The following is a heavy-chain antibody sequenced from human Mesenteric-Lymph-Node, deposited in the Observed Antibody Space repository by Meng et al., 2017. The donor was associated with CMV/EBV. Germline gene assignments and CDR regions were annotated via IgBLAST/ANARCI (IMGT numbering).Heavy chain of an antibody. CDR1: GFTLSSYG. V-gene: IGHV3-30*19. CDR2: ISYDGSNK. J-gene: IGHJ4*02. CDR3: ARTALEYYDFWSDLDY. Sequence: GESLKISCAASGFTLSSYGMHWVRQAPGKGLEWVAVISYDGSNKYYADSVKGRFTISRDNSKNTLYLQMNSLRAEDTAVYYCARTALEYYDFWSDLDYWGQGTLVTVSS. D-gene: IGHD3-3*01.